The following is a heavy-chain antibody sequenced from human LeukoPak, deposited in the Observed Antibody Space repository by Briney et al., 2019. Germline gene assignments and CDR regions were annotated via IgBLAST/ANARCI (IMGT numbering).Heavy chain of an antibody. V-gene: IGHV4-39*07. CDR2: VYFDGGT. Sequence: SETLSLTCSVSGGSVTRGIYHWGWIRQAPGKGLEWIGSVYFDGGTHYNPSLQSRVTVSVDTSKNQFSLRLSSVTAADTALYYCARDHYYDGRGRFDPWGQGTMVTVSS. J-gene: IGHJ5*02. CDR1: GGSVTRGIYH. D-gene: IGHD3-16*01. CDR3: ARDHYYDGRGRFDP.